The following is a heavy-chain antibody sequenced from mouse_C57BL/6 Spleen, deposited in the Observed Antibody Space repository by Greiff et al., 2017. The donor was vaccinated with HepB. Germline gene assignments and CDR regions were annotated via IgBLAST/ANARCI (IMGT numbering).Heavy chain of an antibody. V-gene: IGHV7-3*01. J-gene: IGHJ3*01. Sequence: EVQLVESGGGLVQPGGSLSLSCAASGFTFTDYYMSWVRQPPGKALEWLGFIRNKANGYTTEYSASVKGRFTITRDNSQRILYLQMNALSAEDSATYYCARCYDGYRGFAYWGQGTLVTVSP. CDR1: GFTFTDYY. CDR2: IRNKANGYTT. CDR3: ARCYDGYRGFAY. D-gene: IGHD2-3*01.